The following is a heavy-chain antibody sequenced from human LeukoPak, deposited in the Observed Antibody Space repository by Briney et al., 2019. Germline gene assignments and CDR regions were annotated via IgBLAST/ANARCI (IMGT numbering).Heavy chain of an antibody. J-gene: IGHJ4*02. CDR1: GGSFSGYY. Sequence: SETLSLTCAVYGGSFSGYYWSWIRQPPGKGLEWIGEINHSGSTNYNPPLKSRVTISVDTSKNQFSLKLSSVTAADTAVYYCARVRSGYLVDYWGQGTLVTVSS. V-gene: IGHV4-34*01. CDR2: INHSGST. CDR3: ARVRSGYLVDY. D-gene: IGHD3-22*01.